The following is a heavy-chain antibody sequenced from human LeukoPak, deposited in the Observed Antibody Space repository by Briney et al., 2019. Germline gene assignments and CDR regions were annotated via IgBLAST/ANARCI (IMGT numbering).Heavy chain of an antibody. CDR2: INHSGST. Sequence: PSETLSLTCAVSGYSISSGYYWSWIRQPPGKGLEWIGEINHSGSTNYNPSLKSRVTISVDTSKNQFSLKLSSVTAADTAVYYCAAYGDYAYWGQGTLVTVSS. V-gene: IGHV4-34*01. CDR1: GYSISSGYY. J-gene: IGHJ4*02. CDR3: AAYGDYAY. D-gene: IGHD4-17*01.